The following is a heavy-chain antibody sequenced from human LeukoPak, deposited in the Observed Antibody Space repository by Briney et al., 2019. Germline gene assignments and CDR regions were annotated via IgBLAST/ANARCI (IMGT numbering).Heavy chain of an antibody. J-gene: IGHJ6*02. Sequence: PSETLSLTCAVSGGSISSFNWWIWVRQSPGKGLEWIGEIYHSGSSNYNPSLESRVSISVDKSKNQFSLKLSSVTAADTAVYYCARDRSAGSSSHYIGMDVWGQGTTVTVSS. CDR3: ARDRSAGSSSHYIGMDV. CDR1: GGSISSFNW. CDR2: IYHSGSS. V-gene: IGHV4-4*02. D-gene: IGHD3-3*01.